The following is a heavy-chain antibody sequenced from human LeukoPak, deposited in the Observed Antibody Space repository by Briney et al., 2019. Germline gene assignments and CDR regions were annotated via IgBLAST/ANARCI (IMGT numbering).Heavy chain of an antibody. CDR1: GFTFSSYA. V-gene: IGHV3-23*01. Sequence: GGSLRLSCAASGFTFSSYAMSWARQAPGKGLEWVSAVSGRGYNTYYADSVKGRFTISRDNSKNTLYLQMNSLRAEDTAVYYCAKHSSSWHYFDYWGQGTLVTVSS. J-gene: IGHJ4*02. CDR2: VSGRGYNT. CDR3: AKHSSSWHYFDY. D-gene: IGHD6-13*01.